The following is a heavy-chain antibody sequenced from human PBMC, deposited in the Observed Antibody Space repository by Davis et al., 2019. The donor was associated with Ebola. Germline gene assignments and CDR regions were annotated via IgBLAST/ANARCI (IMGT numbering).Heavy chain of an antibody. D-gene: IGHD3-9*01. CDR3: ARAHPYYDILTGYYDYYYYGMDV. V-gene: IGHV3-11*06. CDR1: GGSISSYY. CDR2: ISSSSSYT. Sequence: LSLTCTVSGGSISSYYWSWIRQAPGKGLEWVSYISSSSSYTNYAVSVKGRFTISRDNAKNSLYLQMNSLRAEDTAVYYCARAHPYYDILTGYYDYYYYGMDVWGKGTTVTVSS. J-gene: IGHJ6*04.